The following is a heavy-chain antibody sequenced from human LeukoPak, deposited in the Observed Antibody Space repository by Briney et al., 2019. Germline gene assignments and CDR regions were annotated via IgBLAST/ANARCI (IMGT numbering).Heavy chain of an antibody. D-gene: IGHD3-3*01. CDR2: IYYGGST. CDR3: ASSRTIFGVVLYPDY. V-gene: IGHV4-59*08. Sequence: SETLSLTCTVSGGSISSYYWSWIRQPPGKGLEWIGYIYYGGSTNYNPSLKSRVTISVDTSKNQFSLKLSSVTAADTAVYYCASSRTIFGVVLYPDYWGQGTLVTVSS. CDR1: GGSISSYY. J-gene: IGHJ4*02.